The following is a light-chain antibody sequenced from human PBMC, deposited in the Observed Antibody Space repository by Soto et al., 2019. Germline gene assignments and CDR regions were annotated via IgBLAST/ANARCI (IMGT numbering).Light chain of an antibody. Sequence: EIVMTQSPATLSVSPGERATLSCRASQSVSNNLARYQQKPGQAPRLLIYGASTRATGIPAAFSGSGSGTEFNLTISSLQSDDLAVYYCQQYNNWPPWTFGQGTRVEI. CDR3: QQYNNWPPWT. V-gene: IGKV3-15*01. CDR2: GAS. J-gene: IGKJ1*01. CDR1: QSVSNN.